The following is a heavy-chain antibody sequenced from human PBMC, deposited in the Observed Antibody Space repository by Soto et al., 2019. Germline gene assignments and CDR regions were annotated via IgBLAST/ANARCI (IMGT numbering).Heavy chain of an antibody. CDR1: GFTFSSYS. CDR3: AREARYFDWLLTFDY. V-gene: IGHV3-21*01. Sequence: GGSLRLSCAASGFTFSSYSMNWVRQAPGKGLEWVSSISSSSSYIYYADSVKGRFTISRDNAKNSLYLQMNSLRADDTAVYYCAREARYFDWLLTFDYWGQGTLVTVSS. CDR2: ISSSSSYI. D-gene: IGHD3-9*01. J-gene: IGHJ4*02.